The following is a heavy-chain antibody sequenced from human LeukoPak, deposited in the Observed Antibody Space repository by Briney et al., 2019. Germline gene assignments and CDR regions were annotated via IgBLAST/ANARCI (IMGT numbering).Heavy chain of an antibody. D-gene: IGHD2-8*01. Sequence: SETLSLTCAVYGGSFSGYYWSWIRQPPGKGLEWIGEINHSGSTNYNPSLKSRVTISVDTSKNQFSLKLSSVTAADTAVYYCARLIVGCTDGVCYEGHVFWGQGTLVTVS. CDR1: GGSFSGYY. CDR2: INHSGST. J-gene: IGHJ4*02. CDR3: ARLIVGCTDGVCYEGHVF. V-gene: IGHV4-34*01.